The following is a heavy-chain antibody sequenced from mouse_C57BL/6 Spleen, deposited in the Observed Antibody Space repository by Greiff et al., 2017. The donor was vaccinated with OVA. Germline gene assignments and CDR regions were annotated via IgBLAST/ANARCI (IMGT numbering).Heavy chain of an antibody. Sequence: VQRVESGAELVKPGASVKISCKASGYAFSSYWMNWVKQRPGKGLEWIGQIYPGDGDTNYNGKFKGKATLTADKSSSTAYMQLSSLTSEDSAVYFCARYSNYDYFDYWGQGTTLTVSS. CDR1: GYAFSSYW. CDR2: IYPGDGDT. V-gene: IGHV1-80*01. CDR3: ARYSNYDYFDY. J-gene: IGHJ2*01. D-gene: IGHD2-5*01.